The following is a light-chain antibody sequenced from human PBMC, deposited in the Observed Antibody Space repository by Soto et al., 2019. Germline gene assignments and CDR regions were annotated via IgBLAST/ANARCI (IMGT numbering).Light chain of an antibody. CDR3: QKYNNWPQT. CDR2: GPS. CDR1: QSVNRN. J-gene: IGKJ1*01. V-gene: IGKV3-15*01. Sequence: EIVMTQSPATLSVSPGERASLSCRASQSVNRNLAWYQQKPGQAPRLLIFGPSTRATGVPGRFSGSGSGTEFTLTISSLQSEDFAVYYCQKYNNWPQTFGQGTKVEIK.